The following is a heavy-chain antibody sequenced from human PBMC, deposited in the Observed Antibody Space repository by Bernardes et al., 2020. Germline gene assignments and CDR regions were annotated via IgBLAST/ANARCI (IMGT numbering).Heavy chain of an antibody. D-gene: IGHD2-2*01. J-gene: IGHJ6*04. Sequence: SEPLSLTCAVYGGSFSGYYWSWIRQPPGKGLEWIGEINHSGSTNYNPSLKSRVTISVDTSKNQFSLKLSSVTAADTAVYYCFAVPYYGMDVWGKGTTVTVSS. CDR3: FAVPYYGMDV. V-gene: IGHV4-34*01. CDR1: GGSFSGYY. CDR2: INHSGST.